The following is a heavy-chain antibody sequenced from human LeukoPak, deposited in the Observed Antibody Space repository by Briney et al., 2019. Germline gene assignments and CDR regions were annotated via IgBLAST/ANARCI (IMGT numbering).Heavy chain of an antibody. V-gene: IGHV4-59*08. CDR3: ARHPRSGSYYYYYYGMDV. D-gene: IGHD3-10*01. CDR2: IYYSGST. Sequence: SETLSHTCTVSGGSISSYYWSWIRQPPGKGLEWIGYIYYSGSTNYNPSLKSRVTISVDTSKNQFSLKLSSVTAADTAVYYCARHPRSGSYYYYYYGMDVWGQGTTVTVSS. CDR1: GGSISSYY. J-gene: IGHJ6*02.